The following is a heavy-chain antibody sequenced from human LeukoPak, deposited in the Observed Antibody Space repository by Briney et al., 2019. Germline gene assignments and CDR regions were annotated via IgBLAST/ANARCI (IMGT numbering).Heavy chain of an antibody. Sequence: GGSLRLSCANSGFTFSSHWMHWVRQAPGKGLVWVSRIKYDASSTSYADSVKGRLTISRDNAKNTLYLQMNSLRAEDTAVYYCARGATYAYYQDYWGQGTLVTVSS. CDR3: ARGATYAYYQDY. V-gene: IGHV3-74*01. D-gene: IGHD1-26*01. J-gene: IGHJ4*02. CDR1: GFTFSSHW. CDR2: IKYDASST.